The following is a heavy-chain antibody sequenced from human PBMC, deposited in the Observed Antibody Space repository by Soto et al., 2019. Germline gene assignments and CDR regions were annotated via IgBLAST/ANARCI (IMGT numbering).Heavy chain of an antibody. CDR1: GGTFSSYA. CDR2: IIPIFGTA. D-gene: IGHD2-2*02. CDR3: ARVRCSSTSCYMFSGYYWYFDL. Sequence: QVQLVQSGAEVKKPGSSVKVSCKASGGTFSSYAISWVRQAPGQGLEWMGGIIPIFGTANYAQKFQGRVTITADESTSTAYMELSSLRSEDTAVYYCARVRCSSTSCYMFSGYYWYFDLWGRGTLVTVSS. V-gene: IGHV1-69*01. J-gene: IGHJ2*01.